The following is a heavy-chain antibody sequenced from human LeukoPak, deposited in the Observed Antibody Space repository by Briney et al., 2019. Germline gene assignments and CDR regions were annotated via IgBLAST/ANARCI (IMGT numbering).Heavy chain of an antibody. Sequence: PGGSLRLSCAASGFTFSSYAVHWVRQAPGKGLEWVAVISYDGSNKYYADSVKGRFTISRDNSKNTLYLQMNSLRAEDTAVYYCARDPNSGSYYYYYYMDVWGKGTTVTVSS. J-gene: IGHJ6*03. CDR2: ISYDGSNK. CDR3: ARDPNSGSYYYYYYMDV. V-gene: IGHV3-30-3*01. CDR1: GFTFSSYA. D-gene: IGHD1-26*01.